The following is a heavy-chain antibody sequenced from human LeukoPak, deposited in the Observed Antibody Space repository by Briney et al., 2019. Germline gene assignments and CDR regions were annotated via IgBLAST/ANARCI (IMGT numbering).Heavy chain of an antibody. J-gene: IGHJ4*02. D-gene: IGHD3-22*01. V-gene: IGHV4-39*07. CDR2: IYYSGST. CDR1: GGSISSSSYY. CDR3: ASGQNYYDSSGYYRV. Sequence: SETLSLTCTVSGGSISSSSYYWGWIRQPPGKGLEWIGSIYYSGSTYYNPSLKSRVTISVDTSKNQFSLKLSSVTAADTAVYYCASGQNYYDSSGYYRVWGQGTLVTVSS.